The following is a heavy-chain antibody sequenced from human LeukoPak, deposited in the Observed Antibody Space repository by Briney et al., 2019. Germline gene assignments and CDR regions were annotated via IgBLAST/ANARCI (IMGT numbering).Heavy chain of an antibody. J-gene: IGHJ6*02. V-gene: IGHV3-30-3*01. D-gene: IGHD3-16*02. CDR1: GFTFSSYA. CDR3: ASAPVYDYVWGSYRPPGMDV. Sequence: GRSLRLSCAASGFTFSSYAMPWVRQAPGKGLEWVAVISYDGSNKYYADSVKGRFTISRDNAKNSLYLQMNSLRAEDTAVYYCASAPVYDYVWGSYRPPGMDVWGQGTTVTVSS. CDR2: ISYDGSNK.